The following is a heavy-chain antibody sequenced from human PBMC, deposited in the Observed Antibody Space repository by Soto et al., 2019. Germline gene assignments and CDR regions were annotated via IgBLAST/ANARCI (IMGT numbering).Heavy chain of an antibody. D-gene: IGHD5-12*01. CDR2: IYVSGTT. J-gene: IGHJ4*02. Sequence: QVQLQESGPGLVKPSQTLSLTCAVSGASIKTGGYSWAWIRQHPTKGLAWIGSIYVSGTTWYNPSLKSRVVMSVDLSQNQFSLNLTSVTAADTAVYFCATNRGFDFYYFDSWGQGTPVTVSS. CDR3: ATNRGFDFYYFDS. V-gene: IGHV4-31*11. CDR1: GASIKTGGYS.